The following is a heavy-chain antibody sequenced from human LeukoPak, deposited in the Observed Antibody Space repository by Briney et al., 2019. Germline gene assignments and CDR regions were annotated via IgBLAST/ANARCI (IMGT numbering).Heavy chain of an antibody. CDR2: INPKSGGT. Sequence: ASVKVSCKASGYTFTGYYMYWVRQAPGQGLDWMGWINPKSGGTNYAQKFQGRVTMTTDTSTSTAYMELRSLRSDDTAVYYCARAQVVPAASAFDYWGQGTLVTVSS. V-gene: IGHV1-2*02. CDR3: ARAQVVPAASAFDY. D-gene: IGHD2-2*01. CDR1: GYTFTGYY. J-gene: IGHJ4*02.